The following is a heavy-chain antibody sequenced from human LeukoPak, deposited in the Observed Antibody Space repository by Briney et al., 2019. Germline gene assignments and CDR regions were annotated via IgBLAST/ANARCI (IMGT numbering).Heavy chain of an antibody. V-gene: IGHV3-53*04. CDR1: GFTVSSNF. J-gene: IGHJ4*02. Sequence: GGSLRLSCAASGFTVSSNFMSWVHQAPGKGLEWVSVIYSGGSTYYADSVKGRFTISRHNSKNTPYLQMNSLRAEDTAVYYCARLYGTFLEWSPYFDYWGQGTLVTVSS. CDR2: IYSGGST. CDR3: ARLYGTFLEWSPYFDY. D-gene: IGHD3-3*02.